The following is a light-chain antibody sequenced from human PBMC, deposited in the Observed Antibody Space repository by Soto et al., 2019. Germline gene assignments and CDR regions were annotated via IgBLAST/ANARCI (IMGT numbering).Light chain of an antibody. Sequence: EVVMTQSPATLSVSPGERATLSCRASQTVSTNLAWYQQKPCQAPRLLIYGASARATGIPARFSGSGSGTEFTLTISRLQSEDFAVYYCQQYNNWPPLTFGGGTKVEIK. CDR1: QTVSTN. J-gene: IGKJ4*01. CDR3: QQYNNWPPLT. CDR2: GAS. V-gene: IGKV3-15*01.